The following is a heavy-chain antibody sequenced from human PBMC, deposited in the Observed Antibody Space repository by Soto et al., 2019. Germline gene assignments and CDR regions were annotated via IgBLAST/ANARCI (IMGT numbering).Heavy chain of an antibody. CDR2: TYFRSKWYN. J-gene: IGHJ5*02. CDR3: AKGDNLGPKTGYAFDP. V-gene: IGHV6-1*01. Sequence: PSRTLSPTCAISGDSVSINTASWNWIRQSPSRGLEWLGRTYFRSKWYNDYAVSVKSRIIINPDTSNNQFSLQLNSVTPEDTAVYFCAKGDNLGPKTGYAFDPWGQGIMVTVSS. CDR1: GDSVSINTAS. D-gene: IGHD5-12*01.